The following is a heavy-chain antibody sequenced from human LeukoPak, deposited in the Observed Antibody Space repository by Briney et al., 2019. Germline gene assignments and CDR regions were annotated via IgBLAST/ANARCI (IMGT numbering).Heavy chain of an antibody. J-gene: IGHJ4*02. CDR1: GFIFKNYE. D-gene: IGHD2-2*01. Sequence: GGSLRLSCAASGFIFKNYEMNWVRQAPGEGLEWVSSVSSSATTIYYTDSVKGRFTISRDNTKNSLFLQMNSLRVEDTAVYYCVRVYCSTTSCYGVDSWGQGTLVTVSS. V-gene: IGHV3-48*03. CDR3: VRVYCSTTSCYGVDS. CDR2: VSSSATTI.